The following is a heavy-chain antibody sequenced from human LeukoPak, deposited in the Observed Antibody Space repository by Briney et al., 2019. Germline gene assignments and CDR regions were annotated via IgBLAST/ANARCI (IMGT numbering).Heavy chain of an antibody. V-gene: IGHV4-4*02. CDR1: GGSISSGNW. CDR2: IHHGGSSA. CDR3: ASNGYYSADY. D-gene: IGHD5-18*01. J-gene: IGHJ4*02. Sequence: SETLSLTCTVSGGSISSGNWWSWVRQPPGKGLEWIGEIHHGGSSANYNPSLKSRVTISIDTSKNHFSLMLTSVTAADTAVYYCASNGYYSADYWGQGMLVTVSS.